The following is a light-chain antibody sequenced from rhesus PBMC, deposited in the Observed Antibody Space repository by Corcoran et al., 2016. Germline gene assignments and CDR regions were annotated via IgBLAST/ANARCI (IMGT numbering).Light chain of an antibody. CDR2: EVS. CDR1: SSDIGGYNY. CDR3: SSYAGSNTYI. J-gene: IGLJ1*01. Sequence: QAALTQPRSVSGSPGQSVTISCTGTSSDIGGYNYVSWYQQHPGTAPKLMIYEVSKRPSGASDRFSGSKSGNTASLTISGLQAGDEADYYCSSYAGSNTYIFGAGTRLTVL. V-gene: IGLV2-32*02.